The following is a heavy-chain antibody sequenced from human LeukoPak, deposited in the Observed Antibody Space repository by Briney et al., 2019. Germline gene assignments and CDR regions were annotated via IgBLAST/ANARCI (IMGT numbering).Heavy chain of an antibody. V-gene: IGHV4-59*01. CDR3: ARVRGERHHYWYFDL. CDR1: GGSISSYY. Sequence: SETLSLTCTVSGGSISSYYWSWIRQPPGKGLEWIGYIYYSGSTNYNPSLKGRVTISVDTSKNQFSLKLSSVTAADTAVYYCARVRGERHHYWYFDLWGRGTLVTVSS. D-gene: IGHD2-21*01. CDR2: IYYSGST. J-gene: IGHJ2*01.